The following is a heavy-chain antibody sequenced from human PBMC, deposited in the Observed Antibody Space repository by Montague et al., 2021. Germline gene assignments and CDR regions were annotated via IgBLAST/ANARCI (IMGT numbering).Heavy chain of an antibody. CDR3: ARGQWLVPYYLDS. J-gene: IGHJ4*02. D-gene: IGHD6-19*01. CDR1: GGSISSSSYY. V-gene: IGHV4-39*06. Sequence: SETLSLTCTVSGGSISSSSYYWGWIRQPPGKGLEWIGSIYYSGSSKYNPSLESRVTISISTSKKQFTLKLSSVTAAGTAVYYCARGQWLVPYYLDSWGQGTLVTVSS. CDR2: IYYSGSS.